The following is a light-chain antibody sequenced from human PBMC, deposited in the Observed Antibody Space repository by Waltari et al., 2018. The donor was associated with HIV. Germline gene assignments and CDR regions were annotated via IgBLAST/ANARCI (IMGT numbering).Light chain of an antibody. CDR1: QSVLYSSNNKNY. CDR3: QQYNSTPRT. V-gene: IGKV4-1*01. Sequence: DIVMNQSPASLAVSLGERAIINCKSSQSVLYSSNNKNYLAWYQQKPGQPPKLLIYWASTRESGVPERFSGSGSGTDFTLTISSLQAEDVAVYYCQQYNSTPRTFGGGTKVEIK. J-gene: IGKJ4*01. CDR2: WAS.